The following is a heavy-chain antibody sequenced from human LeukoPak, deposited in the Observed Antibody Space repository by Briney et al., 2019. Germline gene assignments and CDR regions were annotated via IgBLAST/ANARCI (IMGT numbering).Heavy chain of an antibody. CDR2: ISSSGSTI. D-gene: IGHD3-10*01. CDR3: ARDQDGAYFDY. J-gene: IGHJ4*02. Sequence: PGGSLRLSCAASGFTFSSYSMNWVRQAPGKGLEWVSYISSSGSTIYYADSVKGRFTISRDNAKNSLYLQMNSLRAEDTAVYYCARDQDGAYFDYWGQGTLVTVSS. CDR1: GFTFSSYS. V-gene: IGHV3-48*04.